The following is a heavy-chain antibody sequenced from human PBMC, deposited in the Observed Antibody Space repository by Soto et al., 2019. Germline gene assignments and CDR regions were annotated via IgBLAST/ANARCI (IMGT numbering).Heavy chain of an antibody. Sequence: SVMVSCKASGGTFSSYAISWVRQAPGQGLEWMGGIIPIFGTANYAQKFQGRVTITADESTSTAYMELSSLRSEDTAVYYCAGSVMSGLHYGMDVWGQGTTVTVSS. CDR2: IIPIFGTA. D-gene: IGHD2-8*01. CDR1: GGTFSSYA. J-gene: IGHJ6*02. CDR3: AGSVMSGLHYGMDV. V-gene: IGHV1-69*13.